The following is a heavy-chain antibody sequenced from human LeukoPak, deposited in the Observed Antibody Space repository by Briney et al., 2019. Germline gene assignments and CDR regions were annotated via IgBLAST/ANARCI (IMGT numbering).Heavy chain of an antibody. CDR3: TRDQGSLPSDS. D-gene: IGHD6-19*01. CDR2: IRQDGNEI. J-gene: IGHJ4*02. Sequence: PGGSLRLSCAASGFTFSAYWMSWVRQAPGKGLEWVDNIRQDGNEIHYVDSVKGRFTISRDNAKNSLFLQMNSLRDEDTAIYYCTRDQGSLPSDSWGQGTLVSVSS. CDR1: GFTFSAYW. V-gene: IGHV3-7*01.